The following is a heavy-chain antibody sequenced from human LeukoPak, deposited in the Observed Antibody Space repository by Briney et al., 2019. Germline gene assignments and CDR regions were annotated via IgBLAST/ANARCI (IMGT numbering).Heavy chain of an antibody. CDR1: GGSFSRYY. D-gene: IGHD3-10*01. Sequence: SETLSLTCAVYGGSFSRYYWSWIRQPPGKGLEWIGEVNHSGSTNYNPSLKSRVTISVDTSKNQFSLKLSSVTAADTAVYYCALRPSSGAFDIWGQGTMVTVSS. V-gene: IGHV4-34*01. CDR3: ALRPSSGAFDI. CDR2: VNHSGST. J-gene: IGHJ3*02.